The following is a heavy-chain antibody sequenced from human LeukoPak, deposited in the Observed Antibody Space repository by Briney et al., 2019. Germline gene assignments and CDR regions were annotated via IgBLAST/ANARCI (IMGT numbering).Heavy chain of an antibody. Sequence: SETLSLTCTVSGGSLNNYYWSWIRHSPGKGLEWIGYIYYSGITNYNPSLKSRVTISVDTSKNQFPLNLNFVTAADTAVYYCASGTRYYYDTTGYYYFTLWGRGALVTVSS. CDR3: ASGTRYYYDTTGYYYFTL. D-gene: IGHD3-22*01. J-gene: IGHJ4*02. CDR2: IYYSGIT. V-gene: IGHV4-59*01. CDR1: GGSLNNYY.